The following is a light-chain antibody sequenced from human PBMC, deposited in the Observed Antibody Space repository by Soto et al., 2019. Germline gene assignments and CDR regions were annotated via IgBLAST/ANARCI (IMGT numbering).Light chain of an antibody. CDR3: QQLNSYPHT. CDR2: AAS. Sequence: DIQLTQSPSSLSASVGDRVTISCRASQSISNSLNWYQQKPGKAPKLLIYAASTLQSGVPSRFSGSGSGTEFTLTISSLQPEDFATYYCQQLNSYPHTFGQGTKLEIK. V-gene: IGKV1-9*01. CDR1: QSISNS. J-gene: IGKJ2*01.